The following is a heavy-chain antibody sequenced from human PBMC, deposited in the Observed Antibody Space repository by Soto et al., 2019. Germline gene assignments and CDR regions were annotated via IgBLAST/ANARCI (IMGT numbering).Heavy chain of an antibody. CDR2: MNPNSGNT. CDR3: ARGYYYDSSGYYYRGEAVDY. D-gene: IGHD3-22*01. V-gene: IGHV1-8*01. J-gene: IGHJ4*02. CDR1: GYTFTSYD. Sequence: ASVKVSCKASGYTFTSYDINWVRQATGQGLGWMGWMNPNSGNTGYAQKFQGRVTMTRNTSISTAYMELSSLRSEDTAVYYCARGYYYDSSGYYYRGEAVDYWGQGTLVTVSS.